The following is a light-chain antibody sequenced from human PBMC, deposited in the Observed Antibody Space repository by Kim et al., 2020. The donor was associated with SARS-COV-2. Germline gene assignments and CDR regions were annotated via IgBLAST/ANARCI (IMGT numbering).Light chain of an antibody. CDR1: QSLSGNS. Sequence: EIVLTQSPDTLSLSPGERATLSCRASQSLSGNSLAWYQQKSGQAPRLLIYVASNRATGIPDRFSGSGSGTDFTLTISRLEPEDFAVYHCQHYGGSSTFGGGTKVDIK. CDR2: VAS. J-gene: IGKJ4*01. CDR3: QHYGGSST. V-gene: IGKV3-20*01.